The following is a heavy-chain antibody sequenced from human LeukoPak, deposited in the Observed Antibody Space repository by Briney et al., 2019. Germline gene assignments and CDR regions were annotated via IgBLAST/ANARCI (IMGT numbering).Heavy chain of an antibody. Sequence: GASVKVSCKVSGYTLTELSMHWVRQAPGKGLEWMGGFDPEDGETIYAQKFQGRVTMTEDTSTDTAYMELSSLRSEDTAVYYCATIPLIVGATKTFDYWGQGTLVTVSP. CDR2: FDPEDGET. CDR1: GYTLTELS. D-gene: IGHD1-26*01. CDR3: ATIPLIVGATKTFDY. V-gene: IGHV1-24*01. J-gene: IGHJ4*02.